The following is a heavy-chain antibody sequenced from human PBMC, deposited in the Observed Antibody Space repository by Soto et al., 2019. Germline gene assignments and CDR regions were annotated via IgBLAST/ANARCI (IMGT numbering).Heavy chain of an antibody. J-gene: IGHJ6*02. Sequence: SVEVSCKASGGTFSSYAISWVRQAPGQGLEWMGGIIPIFGTANYAQKFQGRVTITADESTSTAYMELSSLRSEDTAVYYCARDLGSYYDFWSGYSVGMDVWGQGTTVTVSS. V-gene: IGHV1-69*13. CDR2: IIPIFGTA. CDR3: ARDLGSYYDFWSGYSVGMDV. D-gene: IGHD3-3*01. CDR1: GGTFSSYA.